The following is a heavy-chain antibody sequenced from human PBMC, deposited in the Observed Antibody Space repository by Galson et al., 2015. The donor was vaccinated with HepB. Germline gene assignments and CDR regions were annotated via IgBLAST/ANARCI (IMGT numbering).Heavy chain of an antibody. V-gene: IGHV1-46*03. CDR1: GYTFTSYY. D-gene: IGHD3-22*01. Sequence: SVKVSCKASGYTFTSYYMHWVRQAPGQGLEWMGIINPSGGSTSYAQKFQGRVTMTRDTSTSTVYMELSSLRSEDTAVYYCARIPYYYDSSGSLGAFDIWGQGTMVTVSS. J-gene: IGHJ3*02. CDR3: ARIPYYYDSSGSLGAFDI. CDR2: INPSGGST.